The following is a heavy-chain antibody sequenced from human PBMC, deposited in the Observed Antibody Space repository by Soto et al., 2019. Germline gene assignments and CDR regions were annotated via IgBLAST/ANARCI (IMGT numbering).Heavy chain of an antibody. V-gene: IGHV4-34*01. CDR2: ISHSGST. CDR3: ARAVRRPEISFGGVIILFDP. D-gene: IGHD3-16*01. CDR1: DGSFSGHY. Sequence: SDTLSLTCAVYDGSFSGHYWSWIRQPPGKGLEWIGEISHSGSTNYNPSHKGRATISVDTSKNQFSLKLSSVTAADTAVYYCARAVRRPEISFGGVIILFDPWGQGTLVTVSS. J-gene: IGHJ5*02.